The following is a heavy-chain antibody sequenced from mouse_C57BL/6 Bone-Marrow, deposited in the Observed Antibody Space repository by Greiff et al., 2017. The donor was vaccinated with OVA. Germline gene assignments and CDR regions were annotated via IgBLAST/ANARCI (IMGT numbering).Heavy chain of an antibody. CDR2: INPNNGGT. J-gene: IGHJ3*01. D-gene: IGHD1-1*01. CDR3: ARRGLYGSSFAY. V-gene: IGHV1-18*01. Sequence: VQLQQSGPELVKPGASVKIPCKASGYTFTDYNMDWVKQSHGKSLEWIGDINPNNGGTIYNQKFKGKATLTVDKSSSTAYMELRSLTSEDTAVYYCARRGLYGSSFAYWGQGTLVTVSA. CDR1: GYTFTDYN.